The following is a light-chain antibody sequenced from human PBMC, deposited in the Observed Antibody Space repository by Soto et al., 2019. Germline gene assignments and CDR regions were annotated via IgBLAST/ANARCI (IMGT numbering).Light chain of an antibody. CDR1: QSVSSR. CDR3: QQRSNWPSIT. V-gene: IGKV3-11*01. Sequence: EIVLTQSPGTLSLSPGERATLSCRASQSVSSRLAWYQQKRGQAPRLLIYDASTRATGIPARFSGSGSGTDFTLTISRLEPEDSAVYYCQQRSNWPSITFGQGTRLEIK. CDR2: DAS. J-gene: IGKJ5*01.